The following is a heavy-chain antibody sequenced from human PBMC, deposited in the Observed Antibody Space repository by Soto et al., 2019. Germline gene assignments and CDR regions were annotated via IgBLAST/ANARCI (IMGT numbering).Heavy chain of an antibody. Sequence: SVKVSCKASGGSFGNSAINWVRQTPGQGLEWLGGFIPVYRTLNYAQKFQSRVTITADESKGTAYMTLSSLASVDTAVYYCATGVIWVGYFTVDSWGQGTRVTVSS. V-gene: IGHV1-69*13. CDR2: FIPVYRTL. CDR3: ATGVIWVGYFTVDS. J-gene: IGHJ4*02. CDR1: GGSFGNSA. D-gene: IGHD3-3*01.